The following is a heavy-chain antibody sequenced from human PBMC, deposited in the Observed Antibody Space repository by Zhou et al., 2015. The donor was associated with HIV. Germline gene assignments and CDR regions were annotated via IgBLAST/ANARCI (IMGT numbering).Heavy chain of an antibody. V-gene: IGHV1-18*01. Sequence: QVQLVQSGAEVKKPGASVKVSCKASGYTFTSYGISWVRQAPGQGLEWMGWISAYNGNTNYAQKLQGRVTMTTDTSTSTAYMELRSLRSDDTAVYYCAREVWFGELLSSYYYYGMDVWGQGTTVTVSS. CDR1: GYTFTSYG. D-gene: IGHD3-10*01. CDR3: AREVWFGELLSSYYYYGMDV. J-gene: IGHJ6*02. CDR2: ISAYNGNT.